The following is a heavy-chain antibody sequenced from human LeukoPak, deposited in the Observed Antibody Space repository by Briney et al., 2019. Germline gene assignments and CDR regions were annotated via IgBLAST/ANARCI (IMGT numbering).Heavy chain of an antibody. CDR3: ARDLDQYNGRFGGFGHDF. D-gene: IGHD3-10*01. J-gene: IGHJ4*02. CDR1: GYTFINYG. V-gene: IGHV1-18*01. CDR2: ISTYNGNT. Sequence: ASVKVSCKGSGYTFINYGINWVRQAPGQGLEWMGGISTYNGNTNYAQSLQGRVTMTTDTSTSKVYMEMRSLTSDDTAVYYCARDLDQYNGRFGGFGHDFWGQGTLVTVSS.